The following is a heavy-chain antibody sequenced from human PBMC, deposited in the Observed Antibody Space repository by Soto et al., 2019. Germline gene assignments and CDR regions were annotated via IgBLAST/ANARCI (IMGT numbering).Heavy chain of an antibody. CDR2: ISNDGIST. CDR3: AXXXXXXXXXXXXYFDL. V-gene: IGHV3-64*07. Sequence: EVQVEESGGGLVQPGGSLRLSCAXXGFTXSGYAMHWVRQAPGXGLEYVSSISNDGISTYYADSVKGRFTISRDNSKNTLYLHMGSLRVEDMAVXYCAXXXXXXXXXXXXYFDLWGRGTLVTVSS. J-gene: IGHJ2*01. CDR1: GFTXSGYA.